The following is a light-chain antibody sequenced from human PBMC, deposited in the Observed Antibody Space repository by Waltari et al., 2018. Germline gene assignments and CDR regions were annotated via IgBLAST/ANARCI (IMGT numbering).Light chain of an antibody. Sequence: DIQMTHSPPSLSASVGDRVPITCRASQPISRYLNWYQEKPGKAPKLLIYGATYVQGGVPSRFSGSGSGADFTLTISSLQPEDFATYYCQETYSRGPSFGQGTKLEI. CDR1: QPISRY. J-gene: IGKJ2*03. V-gene: IGKV1-39*01. CDR3: QETYSRGPS. CDR2: GAT.